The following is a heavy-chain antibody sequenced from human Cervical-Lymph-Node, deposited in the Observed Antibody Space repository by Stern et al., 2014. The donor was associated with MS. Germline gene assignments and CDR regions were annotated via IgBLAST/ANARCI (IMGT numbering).Heavy chain of an antibody. D-gene: IGHD3-22*01. Sequence: QVQLVESGGGVVQPGRSLRLSCAASGFTFNTYAMHWVRQAPGRGLEWVAVISYDGSERSYGDSVKGRFTISRDDSKNTLYLQMNSLRGEDTAVYYCTKDAGYDGRAYYPRFDTWSQGTLVTVSS. CDR3: TKDAGYDGRAYYPRFDT. CDR2: ISYDGSER. CDR1: GFTFNTYA. J-gene: IGHJ4*02. V-gene: IGHV3-30*18.